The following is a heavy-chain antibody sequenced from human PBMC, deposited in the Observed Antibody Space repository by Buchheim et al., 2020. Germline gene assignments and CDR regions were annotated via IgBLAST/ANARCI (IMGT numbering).Heavy chain of an antibody. J-gene: IGHJ6*02. D-gene: IGHD3-16*01. CDR3: ARDLADVDV. CDR2: ISSSGTTK. V-gene: IGHV3-48*01. Sequence: EVQMVESGGGLVQPGGSLRLSCAASGFTFSSYSMTWVRQAPGKGLECVSHISSSGTTKYYADSVKGRFTISRDNAENSLFLQMNSLRAEDTAVYYCARDLADVDVWGPGTT. CDR1: GFTFSSYS.